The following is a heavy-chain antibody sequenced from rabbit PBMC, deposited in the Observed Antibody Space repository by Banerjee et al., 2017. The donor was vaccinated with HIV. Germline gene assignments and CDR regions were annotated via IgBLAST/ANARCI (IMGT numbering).Heavy chain of an antibody. D-gene: IGHD4-2*01. CDR3: ARNAGKIGTDITDWLDL. Sequence: QEQLEESGGDLVKPEGSLTLTCTASGFSFSSSYWICWVRQAPGKGLEWIACIYAGSSGSTYYASWAKGRFTISKTSSTTVTLQLSSLTVADTATYFCARNAGKIGTDITDWLDLWGQGTLVTVS. V-gene: IGHV1S45*01. CDR2: IYAGSSGST. J-gene: IGHJ5*01. CDR1: GFSFSSSYW.